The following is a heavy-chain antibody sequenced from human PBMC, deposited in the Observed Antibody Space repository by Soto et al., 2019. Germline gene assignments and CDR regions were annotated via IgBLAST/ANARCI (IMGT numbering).Heavy chain of an antibody. D-gene: IGHD3-10*01. CDR1: GDSISSGGYY. CDR2: IYYSGST. CDR3: ARGVFYYGSGSYYKTWFDP. V-gene: IGHV4-31*03. Sequence: PSETLSLTCTVSGDSISSGGYYWSWIRQHPGKGLEWIGYIYYSGSTYYNPSLQSRVTISVDTSKNQFSLKLSFVTAADTAVYYCARGVFYYGSGSYYKTWFDPWGQGTLVTV. J-gene: IGHJ5*02.